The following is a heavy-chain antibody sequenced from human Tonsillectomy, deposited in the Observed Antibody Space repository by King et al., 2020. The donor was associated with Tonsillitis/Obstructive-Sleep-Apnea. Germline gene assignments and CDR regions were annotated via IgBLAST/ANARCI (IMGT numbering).Heavy chain of an antibody. CDR1: GISLSTSGVG. D-gene: IGHD3-3*01. CDR2: IYWDDDK. CDR3: AHTTYYDFWSGYYGTFDY. V-gene: IGHV2-5*02. J-gene: IGHJ4*02. Sequence: QITLKESGPTLVKPTQTLTLTCTFSGISLSTSGVGVGWIRQPPGKALEWLALIYWDDDKRYSPSLKSRLTITKETSKNQVVLTMTNMDPVDTATYYCAHTTYYDFWSGYYGTFDYWGQGTLVTVSS.